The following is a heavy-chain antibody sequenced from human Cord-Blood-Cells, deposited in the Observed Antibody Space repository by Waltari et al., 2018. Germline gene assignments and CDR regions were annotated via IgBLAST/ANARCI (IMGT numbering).Heavy chain of an antibody. D-gene: IGHD4-17*01. V-gene: IGHV4-39*01. J-gene: IGHJ4*02. CDR3: AESATVVTPYYFDY. Sequence: QLHLQKSGPGLVKPSATLPPTCTVSCGSISSSTYSCCWSRQPPGKGLEGIGSISYSGSTYYNPSLKSRVTISVDTSKNQFSLKLSSVTAADTAVYYCAESATVVTPYYFDYWGQGTLVTVSS. CDR2: ISYSGST. CDR1: CGSISSSTYS.